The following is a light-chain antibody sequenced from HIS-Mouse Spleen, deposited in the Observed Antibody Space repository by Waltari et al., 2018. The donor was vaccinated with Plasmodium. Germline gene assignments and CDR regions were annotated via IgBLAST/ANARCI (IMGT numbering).Light chain of an antibody. V-gene: IGKV3-15*01. CDR3: QQYNNCSFT. CDR2: GAS. J-gene: IGKJ3*01. CDR1: QSVSSN. Sequence: DIVMTQSPATLSVSPGARATLSCRASQSVSSNLAWYQQKPGQAPRLLIYGASTRATGIPARCSGSWSGSAFTLTIISLQSEDFAVYYCQQYNNCSFTFGPGTRVDIK.